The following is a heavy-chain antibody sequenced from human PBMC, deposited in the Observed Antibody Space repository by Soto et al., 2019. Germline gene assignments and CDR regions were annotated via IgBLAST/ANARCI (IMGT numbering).Heavy chain of an antibody. D-gene: IGHD3-22*01. V-gene: IGHV1-69*02. Sequence: QVQLVQSGAEVKKPGSSVKVSCKASGGTFSTYTITWVRQAPGQGLEWMGRIIPIIGIINYAQKFQGRVTMTADKFTGTAYMELGRLKSADTAVYYCAGNPDSHYNDSHAYSYPWGQGTLVTVSS. CDR1: GGTFSTYT. J-gene: IGHJ4*02. CDR2: IIPIIGII. CDR3: AGNPDSHYNDSHAYSYP.